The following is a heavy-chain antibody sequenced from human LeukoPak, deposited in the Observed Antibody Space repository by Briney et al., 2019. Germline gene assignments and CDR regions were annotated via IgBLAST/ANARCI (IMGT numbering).Heavy chain of an antibody. V-gene: IGHV1-8*01. J-gene: IGHJ4*02. CDR3: ARGRKAGDY. Sequence: ASVKVSCKASGYTFTSYDINWVRQATGQGLEWMGWMNPNSGNTGYAQKLQGRVTMTTDTSTSTAYMELRSLRSDDTAVYYCARGRKAGDYWGQGTLVTVSS. CDR2: MNPNSGNT. D-gene: IGHD3-10*01. CDR1: GYTFTSYD.